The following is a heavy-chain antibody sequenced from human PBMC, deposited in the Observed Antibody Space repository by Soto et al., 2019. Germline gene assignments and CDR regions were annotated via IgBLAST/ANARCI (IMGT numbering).Heavy chain of an antibody. CDR2: FDPEDGET. V-gene: IGHV1-24*01. D-gene: IGHD3-10*01. CDR1: GYTLTELS. J-gene: IGHJ4*02. Sequence: GASVKVSCKVSGYTLTELSMHWVRQAPGKGLEWMGGFDPEDGETIYAQKFQGRVTMTEDTSTDAAYMELSSLRSEDTAVYYCATDLGVRGEVDYWGQGTLVTVSS. CDR3: ATDLGVRGEVDY.